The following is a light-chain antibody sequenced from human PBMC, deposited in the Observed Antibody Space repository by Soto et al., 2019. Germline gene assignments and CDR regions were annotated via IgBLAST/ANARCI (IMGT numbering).Light chain of an antibody. CDR2: RVT. CDR3: GSFTSSSTYV. CDR1: SSDVGGYNY. J-gene: IGLJ1*01. Sequence: QSVLTQPASVSGSPGQSITISCTGTSSDVGGYNYVSWYQQHPGKAPILMIYRVTDRPSGVSNRFSASKSGNTASLTISGLQAEDEADYYCGSFTSSSTYVFGTGTKVTVL. V-gene: IGLV2-14*03.